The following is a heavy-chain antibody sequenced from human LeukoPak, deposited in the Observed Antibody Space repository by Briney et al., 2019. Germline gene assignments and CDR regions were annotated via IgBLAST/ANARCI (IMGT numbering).Heavy chain of an antibody. J-gene: IGHJ4*02. D-gene: IGHD5-18*01. CDR2: ISGSGGST. V-gene: IGHV3-23*01. CDR1: GFTFSSYG. Sequence: PGGSLRLSCAASGFTFSSYGMSWVRQAPGKGLEWVSAISGSGGSTYYADSVKGRFTISRDNSKNTLYLQMNSLRAEDTAVYYCAKGNVEYSYGLFDYWGQGTLVTVSS. CDR3: AKGNVEYSYGLFDY.